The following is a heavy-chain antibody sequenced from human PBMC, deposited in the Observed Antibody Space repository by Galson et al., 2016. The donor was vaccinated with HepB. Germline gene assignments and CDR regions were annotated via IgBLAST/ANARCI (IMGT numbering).Heavy chain of an antibody. V-gene: IGHV3-30*03. CDR1: GFTFSSFG. CDR2: ISSDGNNK. Sequence: SLRLSCAASGFTFSSFGMHWVRQAPGKGLEWVAVISSDGNNKYFAGSVKGRFTISRDNSENTLYLQMNSLRAEDTAVYYCATPLGYCSGGTCYGGYFYGMDVWGQGTTVIVSS. J-gene: IGHJ6*02. D-gene: IGHD2-15*01. CDR3: ATPLGYCSGGTCYGGYFYGMDV.